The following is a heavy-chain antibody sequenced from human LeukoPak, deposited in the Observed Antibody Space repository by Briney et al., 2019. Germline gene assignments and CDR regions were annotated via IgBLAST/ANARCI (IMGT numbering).Heavy chain of an antibody. CDR1: GGSISSGGHY. D-gene: IGHD6-6*01. CDR3: ARAPISSSAVDDY. J-gene: IGHJ4*02. Sequence: SQTLSLTCTVSGGSISSGGHYWSWIRQPPGKGLEWIGYIYHSGSTYYNPSLKSRVTISVDRSKNQFSLKLSSVTAADTAVYYCARAPISSSAVDDYWGQGTLVTVSS. CDR2: IYHSGST. V-gene: IGHV4-30-2*01.